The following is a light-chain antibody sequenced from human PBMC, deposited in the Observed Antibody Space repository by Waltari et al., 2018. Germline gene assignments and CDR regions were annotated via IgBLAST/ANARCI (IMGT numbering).Light chain of an antibody. V-gene: IGKV3-20*01. J-gene: IGKJ4*01. CDR1: QSVSSSY. CDR2: AAS. Sequence: EIVLTQSTGPLSLSPGERATISCRASQSVSSSYLAWYQQKPGQAPRLLIYAASSSATVIPDRFSGSGSGTDCTLTISRLKPEDFAVYYCQQYGSSPLTFGGGTKVEIK. CDR3: QQYGSSPLT.